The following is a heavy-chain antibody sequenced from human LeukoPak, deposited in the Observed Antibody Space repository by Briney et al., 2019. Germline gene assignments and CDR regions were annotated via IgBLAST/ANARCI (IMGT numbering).Heavy chain of an antibody. CDR2: IYYSGST. CDR3: ARSGYKYGADALDI. D-gene: IGHD5-18*01. Sequence: SETLTLTCTVSGDSITSYYWSWIRQPPGKGLEWIGYIYYSGSTNYNPSLKSRVTISLDTSRTQFSLKLSSVTAADTAVYFCARSGYKYGADALDIWGQGTMVTVSS. CDR1: GDSITSYY. J-gene: IGHJ3*02. V-gene: IGHV4-59*01.